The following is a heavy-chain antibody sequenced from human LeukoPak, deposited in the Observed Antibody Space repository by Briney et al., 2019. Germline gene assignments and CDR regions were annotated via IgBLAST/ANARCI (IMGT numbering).Heavy chain of an antibody. J-gene: IGHJ4*02. D-gene: IGHD1-26*01. CDR1: GFTFSGYW. V-gene: IGHV3-74*01. Sequence: GGSLRLSCAVSGFTFSGYWMYWVRQSPGKGLVWVSRINTDGSTTTYADTVKGRFTISRDNAKNTLHLQMDSLRVDDTAVYYCARVGVGATFDYWGQGILVTVSS. CDR2: INTDGSTT. CDR3: ARVGVGATFDY.